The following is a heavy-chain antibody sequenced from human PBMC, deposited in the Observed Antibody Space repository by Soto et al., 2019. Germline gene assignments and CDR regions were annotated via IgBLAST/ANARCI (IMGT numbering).Heavy chain of an antibody. CDR3: ARGFYDSSGYYQPLNAFDI. CDR2: IYYSGST. J-gene: IGHJ3*02. CDR1: GGSISSGDYY. V-gene: IGHV4-30-4*01. Sequence: QVQLQESGPGLVKPSQTPSLTCTVSGGSISSGDYYWSWIRQPPGKGLEWIGYIYYSGSTYYNPSLKSRVTISVDTSKNQFSLKLSSVTAADTAVYYCARGFYDSSGYYQPLNAFDIWGQGTMVTVSS. D-gene: IGHD3-22*01.